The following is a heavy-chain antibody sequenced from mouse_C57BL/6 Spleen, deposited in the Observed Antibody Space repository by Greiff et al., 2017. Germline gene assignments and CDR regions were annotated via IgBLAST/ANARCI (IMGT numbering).Heavy chain of an antibody. CDR2: INPSTGGT. CDR1: GYSFTGYY. J-gene: IGHJ2*01. Sequence: VQLQQSGPELVKPGASVKISCKASGYSFTGYYMNWVKQSPEKSLEWIGEINPSTGGTTYNRKFKAKATLTVDKASSTAYMQHKSLTSEDSAVYYCARGPYFDYWGQGTTLTVSS. V-gene: IGHV1-42*01. CDR3: ARGPYFDY.